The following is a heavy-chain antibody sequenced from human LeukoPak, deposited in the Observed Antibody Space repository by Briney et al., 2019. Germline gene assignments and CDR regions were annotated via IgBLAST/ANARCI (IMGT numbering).Heavy chain of an antibody. V-gene: IGHV3-23*01. D-gene: IGHD2-15*01. CDR2: ISGSDGST. Sequence: PGGSLRLSCAASGFTVSTNYMSWVRQAPGKGLEWVSAISGSDGSTYYADSVKGRFTISRDNSKSTLYLQMNSLRVEDTAVYYCAKGRCSGGSCYGRGFDYWGQGTLVTVSS. CDR3: AKGRCSGGSCYGRGFDY. CDR1: GFTVSTNY. J-gene: IGHJ4*02.